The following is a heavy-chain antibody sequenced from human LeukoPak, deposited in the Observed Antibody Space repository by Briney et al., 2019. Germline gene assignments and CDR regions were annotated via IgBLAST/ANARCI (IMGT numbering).Heavy chain of an antibody. CDR2: ISDSGGST. CDR1: GITLNNYG. CDR3: AKRGVVIRVILVGFHKEAYYFES. V-gene: IGHV3-23*01. D-gene: IGHD3/OR15-3a*01. Sequence: HPGGSLRLSCAVSGITLNNYGMTWVRQAPGKGLEWVAGISDSGGSTKYADSVKGRFTISRDNPKSTLYLQMNSLRAEDTAVYFCAKRGVVIRVILVGFHKEAYYFESWGQGALVTVSS. J-gene: IGHJ4*02.